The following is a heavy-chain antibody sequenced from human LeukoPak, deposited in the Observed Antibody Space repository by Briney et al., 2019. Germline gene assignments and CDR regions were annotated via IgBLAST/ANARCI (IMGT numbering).Heavy chain of an antibody. CDR1: GGSISSGDYY. D-gene: IGHD3-22*01. V-gene: IGHV4-61*08. CDR2: IYYSGST. CDR3: ARVTGDYYDSSGYYKLSYFDY. J-gene: IGHJ4*02. Sequence: SQTLSLTCTVSGGSISSGDYYWSWIRQPPGKGLEWIGYIYYSGSTNYNPSLKSRVTISVDTSKNQFSLKLSSVTAADTAVYYCARVTGDYYDSSGYYKLSYFDYWGQGTLVTVSS.